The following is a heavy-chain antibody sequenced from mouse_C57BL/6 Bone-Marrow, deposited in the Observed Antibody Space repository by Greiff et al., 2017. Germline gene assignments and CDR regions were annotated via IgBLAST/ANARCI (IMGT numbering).Heavy chain of an antibody. CDR2: ISSGGDYI. Sequence: EVKLMESGEGLVKPGGSLKLSCAASGFTFSSYAMSWVRQTPEKRLEWVAYISSGGDYIYYADTVKGRFTISRDNARNTLYLQMSSLKSEDTAMYYCTREGNSNPYAMDYGGQGTSVTVSS. V-gene: IGHV5-9-1*02. J-gene: IGHJ4*01. CDR1: GFTFSSYA. CDR3: TREGNSNPYAMDY. D-gene: IGHD2-5*01.